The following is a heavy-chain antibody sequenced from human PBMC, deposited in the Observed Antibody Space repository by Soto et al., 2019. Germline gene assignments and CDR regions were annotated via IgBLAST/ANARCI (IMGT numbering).Heavy chain of an antibody. V-gene: IGHV1-3*01. CDR3: AAVISGWDDY. CDR1: GYTFTSYA. CDR2: INAGNGNT. J-gene: IGHJ4*02. D-gene: IGHD6-19*01. Sequence: ASVKVSCKASGYTFTSYAMHWVRQAPGQRLEWMGWINAGNGNTKYSQKFQERVTITRDMSTSTAYMELSSLRSEDTAVYYCAAVISGWDDYWGQGTLVTVSS.